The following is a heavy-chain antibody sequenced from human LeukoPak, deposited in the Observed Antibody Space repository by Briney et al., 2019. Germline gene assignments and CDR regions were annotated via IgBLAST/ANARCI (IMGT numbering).Heavy chain of an antibody. CDR1: GYTFSSYS. D-gene: IGHD6-13*01. CDR3: ARESTGPGSSSWFGY. Sequence: PGGSLSLSCAASGYTFSSYSMNWVRQAPGKGLEWVSSISSSSSYIYYADSVKGRFTISRDNAKNSLYLQMNSLRAEDTAVYYCARESTGPGSSSWFGYWGQGTLVTVSS. V-gene: IGHV3-21*01. J-gene: IGHJ4*02. CDR2: ISSSSSYI.